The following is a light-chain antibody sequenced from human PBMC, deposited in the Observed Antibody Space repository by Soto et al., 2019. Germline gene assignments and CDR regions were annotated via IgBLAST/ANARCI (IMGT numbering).Light chain of an antibody. J-gene: IGLJ1*01. CDR2: DDS. CDR1: NIGSKS. V-gene: IGLV3-21*02. CDR3: SSYAGSNTLV. Sequence: SYELTQPPSLSVAPGQTAWITCGGNNIGSKSVHWYQQRPGQAPVLVVYDDSDRPSGIPERFSGSSSGNTASLTVSGLQAEDEADYYCSSYAGSNTLVFGTGTKLTVL.